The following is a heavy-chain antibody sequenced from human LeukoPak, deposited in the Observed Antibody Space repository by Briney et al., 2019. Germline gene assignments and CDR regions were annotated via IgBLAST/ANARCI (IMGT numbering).Heavy chain of an antibody. CDR1: GGAISYSSYY. V-gene: IGHV4-31*03. J-gene: IGHJ5*02. CDR2: IYYSGNT. Sequence: SQTLSLTCSVSGGAISYSSYYWSWIRQHPGKGLEWIGYIYYSGNTYYNPSLKSRVTISVDTPKNQFSLKMSSVTAADTAVYYCARRDYDSGGHYGPDNWFDPWGQGIQVTVSP. CDR3: ARRDYDSGGHYGPDNWFDP. D-gene: IGHD3-22*01.